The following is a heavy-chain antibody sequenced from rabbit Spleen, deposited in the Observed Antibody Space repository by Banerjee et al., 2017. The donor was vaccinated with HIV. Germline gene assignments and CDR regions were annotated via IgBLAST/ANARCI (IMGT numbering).Heavy chain of an antibody. Sequence: QSLEESGGDLVKPGASLTLTCKASGFSFSSGYDMCWVRQAPGKGLEWISCIAGGSSGFTYSATWAKGRFTISKTSSTTVTLQMTSLTVADTATYFCARDSGTSFSSYGMDLWGQGTLVTVS. V-gene: IGHV1S40*01. CDR3: ARDSGTSFSSYGMDL. CDR1: GFSFSSGYD. J-gene: IGHJ6*01. CDR2: IAGGSSGFT. D-gene: IGHD8-1*01.